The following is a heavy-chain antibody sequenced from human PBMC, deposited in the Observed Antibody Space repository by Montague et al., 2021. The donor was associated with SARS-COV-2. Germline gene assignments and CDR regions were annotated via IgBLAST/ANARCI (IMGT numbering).Heavy chain of an antibody. Sequence: SLRLSCAASGFTFSSYAMSWVRQAPGKGLEWVSVIYSGGSSTYYADSVKGRFTISRDNSKNTLYLQMNSLRAENTAVYYCAKDAWELQDYYYYYGMDVWGQGTTVTVSS. V-gene: IGHV3-23*03. CDR2: IYSGGSST. CDR3: AKDAWELQDYYYYYGMDV. D-gene: IGHD1-26*01. CDR1: GFTFSSYA. J-gene: IGHJ6*02.